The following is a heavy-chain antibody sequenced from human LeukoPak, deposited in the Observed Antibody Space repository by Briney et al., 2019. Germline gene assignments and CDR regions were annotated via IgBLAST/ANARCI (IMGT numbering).Heavy chain of an antibody. Sequence: PGGSLRLSCAASGFTFSSYVMHWVRQAPGKGLEYVSAISSNGGSTYYANSVKGRFTISRDNSKNTLYLQMNSLRADDTAMYYCARNLYNVGWWGRCALGYWGQGTLVTVSS. J-gene: IGHJ4*02. D-gene: IGHD6-19*01. V-gene: IGHV3-64*01. CDR2: ISSNGGST. CDR3: ARNLYNVGWWGRCALGY. CDR1: GFTFSSYV.